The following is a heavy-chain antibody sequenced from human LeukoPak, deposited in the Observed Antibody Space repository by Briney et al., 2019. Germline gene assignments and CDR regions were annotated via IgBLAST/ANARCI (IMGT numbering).Heavy chain of an antibody. CDR2: IYCSGST. D-gene: IGHD6-19*01. CDR1: GGSISSYY. J-gene: IGHJ5*02. V-gene: IGHV4-59*08. CDR3: ARRDKGADLSGWYDDWFDP. Sequence: PSETLSLTCTVSGGSISSYYWSWIRQPPGKGLEWIGYIYCSGSTNYNPSLKSRVTISVDTSKNQFSLKLSSVTAADTAVYYCARRDKGADLSGWYDDWFDPWGQGTLVTVSS.